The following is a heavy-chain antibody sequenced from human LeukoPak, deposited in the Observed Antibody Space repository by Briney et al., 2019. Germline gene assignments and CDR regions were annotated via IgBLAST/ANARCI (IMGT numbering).Heavy chain of an antibody. CDR2: ISSGGSTT. J-gene: IGHJ5*02. CDR3: ARLAFCGGDCNH. CDR1: GFTFSSSE. V-gene: IGHV3-48*03. Sequence: PGGSLRLSCAASGFTFSSSEMDWVRQAPGRGLEWVSYISSGGSTTHYADSVKGRFTISRDNAKNSLDLQMNSLRAEDTAVYYCARLAFCGGDCNHWGQGILVTVSS. D-gene: IGHD2-21*02.